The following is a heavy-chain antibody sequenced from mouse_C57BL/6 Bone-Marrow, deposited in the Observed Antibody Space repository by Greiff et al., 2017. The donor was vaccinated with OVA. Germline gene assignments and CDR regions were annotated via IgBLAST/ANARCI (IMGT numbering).Heavy chain of an antibody. Sequence: EVQVVESGAELVRPGASVKLSCTASGFNIKDDYMHWVKQRPEQGLEWIGWIDPENGDTEYASKFQGKATITADTSSNTAYLQLSSLTSEDTAVYYCTQIYYYGSSPYWYFDVWGTGTTVTVSS. CDR1: GFNIKDDY. V-gene: IGHV14-4*01. J-gene: IGHJ1*03. D-gene: IGHD1-1*01. CDR2: IDPENGDT. CDR3: TQIYYYGSSPYWYFDV.